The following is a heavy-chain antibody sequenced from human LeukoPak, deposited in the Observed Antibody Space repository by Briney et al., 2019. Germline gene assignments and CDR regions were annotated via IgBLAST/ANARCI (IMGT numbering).Heavy chain of an antibody. Sequence: GRSLRLSCTASGFTFSSYGMHWVRQAPGRGLEWVALIWYDGSNKYYADSVKGRFTISRDNSNNALYLQMSSLRAEDTAVYYCARDPYSGSYFGYWGQGTLVTVSS. CDR2: IWYDGSNK. V-gene: IGHV3-33*01. CDR1: GFTFSSYG. D-gene: IGHD1-26*01. CDR3: ARDPYSGSYFGY. J-gene: IGHJ4*02.